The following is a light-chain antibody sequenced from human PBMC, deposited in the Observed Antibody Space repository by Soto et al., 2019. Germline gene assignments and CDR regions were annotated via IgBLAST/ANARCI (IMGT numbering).Light chain of an antibody. V-gene: IGKV2-28*01. J-gene: IGKJ2*01. CDR1: QSLLNSNGYTY. Sequence: EIVMTQSPLSLPATPGEPASISCRSSQSLLNSNGYTYLDWYLQKPGQSPQFLIYLVSNRSSGVPDRFSGSGSGTDFTLKISRVEAEDVGVYFCMKTAHTPYTFGQGTKLEIK. CDR2: LVS. CDR3: MKTAHTPYT.